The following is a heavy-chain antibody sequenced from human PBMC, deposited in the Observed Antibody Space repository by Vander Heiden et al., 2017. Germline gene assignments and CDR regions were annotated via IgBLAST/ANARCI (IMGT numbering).Heavy chain of an antibody. V-gene: IGHV3-21*01. D-gene: IGHD1-26*01. CDR2: INGKSSYI. CDR3: ERGGAKWELYYFDY. Sequence: EVQLVESGGGLVNLGGSLRLSCAGSDFTFSSYTVNWVRQGPGKGLEWVSYINGKSSYIDYADSGKGRFTISRDNARNSLSLQMSSLRAEDTAVYYCERGGAKWELYYFDYWGRGNLVTVSS. CDR1: DFTFSSYT. J-gene: IGHJ4*02.